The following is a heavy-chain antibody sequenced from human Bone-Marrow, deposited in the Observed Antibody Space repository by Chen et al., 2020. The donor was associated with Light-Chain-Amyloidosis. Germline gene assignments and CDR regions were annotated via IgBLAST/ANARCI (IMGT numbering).Heavy chain of an antibody. Sequence: QITLEESGPTLVKPTETLTLTCTFSEFALTTAGMHVGWIRQPPGKALEFLALVYWDDDKQYSPSLKNRHTVTKDTSRNHGVLTMTDMDPMDTATYFCALRTTRIDGPLYWGQGILVTVSS. D-gene: IGHD3-22*01. CDR2: VYWDDDK. J-gene: IGHJ4*02. CDR3: ALRTTRIDGPLY. CDR1: EFALTTAGMH. V-gene: IGHV2-5*02.